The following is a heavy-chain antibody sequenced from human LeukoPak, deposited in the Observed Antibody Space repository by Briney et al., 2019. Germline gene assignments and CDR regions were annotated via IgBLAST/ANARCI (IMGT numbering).Heavy chain of an antibody. CDR3: ARVGAAGEGVDY. V-gene: IGHV4-4*07. J-gene: IGHJ4*02. Sequence: SETLPLTCTVSGGSISSYYWSWLRQPAGKGLEWIGRIYTSGSTNYNPSLKSRVTMSVDTSKNQFSLKLSSVTAADTAVYYCARVGAAGEGVDYWGQGTLVTVSS. CDR1: GGSISSYY. CDR2: IYTSGST. D-gene: IGHD4/OR15-4a*01.